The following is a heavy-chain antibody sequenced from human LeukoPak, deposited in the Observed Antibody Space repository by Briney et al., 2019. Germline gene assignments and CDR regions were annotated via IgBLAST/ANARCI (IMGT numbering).Heavy chain of an antibody. CDR3: ARERDGGWAYFLV. D-gene: IGHD3-16*01. CDR1: LRPLLYDQ. Sequence: SETLLLTCSVPLRPLLYDQGGSVRQPPGKGLEWIGYIYYSGSTNYNPSLKSRVTISVDTSKNQFSLKLATVTAADTAVYYCARERDGGWAYFLVSGQGTMVTVSS. CDR2: IYYSGST. V-gene: IGHV4-59*01. J-gene: IGHJ3*01.